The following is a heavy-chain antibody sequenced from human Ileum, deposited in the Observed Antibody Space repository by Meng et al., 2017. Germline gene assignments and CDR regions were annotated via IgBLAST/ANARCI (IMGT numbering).Heavy chain of an antibody. Sequence: VDLHESGPGLVKPSQTLSLTCTVSGDSISSGGYYWTWIRQHPGKGLEWIGYIYSSGGTYYTPSLKSLVTISLDTSKNQFSLRLSSVTAADTAVYYCARIGFCSGRSCYGFFDYWGQGTLVTVSS. CDR2: IYSSGGT. CDR3: ARIGFCSGRSCYGFFDY. CDR1: GDSISSGGYY. J-gene: IGHJ4*02. D-gene: IGHD2-15*01. V-gene: IGHV4-31*01.